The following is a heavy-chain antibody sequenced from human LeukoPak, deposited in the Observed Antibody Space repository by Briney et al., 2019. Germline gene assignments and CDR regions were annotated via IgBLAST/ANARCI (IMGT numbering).Heavy chain of an antibody. Sequence: ASVKVSCKASGYTFTSYGISWVRQAPGQGLEWMGWISAYNGNTNYAQKLQGRVTMTTDTSTSTAYMELRSLRSDDTAVYYCARDLSGSSHPRPYYYYGMDVWGQGTTVTVSS. V-gene: IGHV1-18*01. CDR1: GYTFTSYG. CDR3: ARDLSGSSHPRPYYYYGMDV. J-gene: IGHJ6*02. CDR2: ISAYNGNT. D-gene: IGHD6-13*01.